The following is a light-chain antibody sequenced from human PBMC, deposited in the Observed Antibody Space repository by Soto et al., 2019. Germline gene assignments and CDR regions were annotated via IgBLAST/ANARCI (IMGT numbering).Light chain of an antibody. V-gene: IGKV3-20*01. CDR2: AAS. J-gene: IGKJ4*01. Sequence: EIVLTQSPGTLSLSPGERATLSCRASQSVSSTYLAWYQQKPVQAPRLLIYAASSSATGSPDRFSGSGSGTDFTLTISRLEPEDFAVYYCQHYGSLVLTFGGGTKVEIK. CDR1: QSVSSTY. CDR3: QHYGSLVLT.